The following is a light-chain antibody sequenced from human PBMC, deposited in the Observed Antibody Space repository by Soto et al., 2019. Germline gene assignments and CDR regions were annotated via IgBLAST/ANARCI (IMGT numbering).Light chain of an antibody. Sequence: QLVLTQSPSASASLGASVKLTCTLSSGHSSYAIAWHQQQPEKGPRYLMKVNSDGSHNKGDGIPDRFSGFSSGAERYLTIPSLQSEDEADYYCQTWGTAFSVVFGGGTKLTVL. CDR1: SGHSSYA. J-gene: IGLJ2*01. CDR2: VNSDGSH. V-gene: IGLV4-69*01. CDR3: QTWGTAFSVV.